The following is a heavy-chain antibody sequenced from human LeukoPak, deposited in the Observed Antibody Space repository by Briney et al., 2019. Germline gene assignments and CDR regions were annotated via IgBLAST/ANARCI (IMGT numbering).Heavy chain of an antibody. CDR3: ARDNGSGLDY. J-gene: IGHJ4*02. CDR1: AGSISSHY. V-gene: IGHV4-59*11. Sequence: PSETLSLTCTVSAGSISSHYWSWIRQPPGKGLEWIGYISYSGSTNYNPSLKSRVTVSVDTSKNQFSLKLSSVTAADTAVYYCARDNGSGLDYWGQGTLVTVSS. CDR2: ISYSGST. D-gene: IGHD3-10*01.